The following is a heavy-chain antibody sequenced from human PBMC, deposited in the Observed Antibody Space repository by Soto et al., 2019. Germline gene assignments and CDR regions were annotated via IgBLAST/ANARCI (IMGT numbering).Heavy chain of an antibody. CDR2: IIPIFGTA. CDR3: ARDIVVVVAATPYYYYGMDV. V-gene: IGHV1-69*13. J-gene: IGHJ6*02. D-gene: IGHD2-15*01. Sequence: SVKVSCKASGGTFSSYSISWVRQAPGQGLEWMGGIIPIFGTANYAQKFQGRVTITADESTSTAYMELSSLRSEDTAVYYCARDIVVVVAATPYYYYGMDVWGQGTTVTVSS. CDR1: GGTFSSYS.